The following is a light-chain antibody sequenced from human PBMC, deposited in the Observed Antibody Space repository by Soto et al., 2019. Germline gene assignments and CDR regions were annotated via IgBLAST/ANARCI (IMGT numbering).Light chain of an antibody. CDR1: SSDVGGYNY. CDR3: SSYTSSITLV. CDR2: DVS. Sequence: QSVLTQPASVSGSPGQSITISCTGTSSDVGGYNYVSWYQQHPGKAPKLMIYDVSNRPSGVSNRFSGSKSGNTASLSISVLQAEDEADYYCSSYTSSITLVFGGGTKLTVL. J-gene: IGLJ2*01. V-gene: IGLV2-14*03.